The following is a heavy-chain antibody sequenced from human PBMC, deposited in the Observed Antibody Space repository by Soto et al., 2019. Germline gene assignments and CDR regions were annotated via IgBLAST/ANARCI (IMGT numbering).Heavy chain of an antibody. V-gene: IGHV1-69*04. CDR2: IIPILGIA. CDR1: GGTFSSYT. Sequence: SMKVSCKASGGTFSSYTISWVRQAPGQGLEWMGRIIPILGIANYAQKFQGRVTITADKSTSTAYMELSSLRSEDTAVYYCARDLSCGDYYYYYMDFWGQGTTVPVS. J-gene: IGHJ6*03. D-gene: IGHD2-21*01. CDR3: ARDLSCGDYYYYYMDF.